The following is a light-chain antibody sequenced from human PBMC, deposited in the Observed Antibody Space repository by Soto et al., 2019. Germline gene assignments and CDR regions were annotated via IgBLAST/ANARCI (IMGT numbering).Light chain of an antibody. J-gene: IGKJ2*01. CDR2: GAS. CDR1: QSVSSN. Sequence: EIVMTQSPATLSVSPGERATLSCRASQSVSSNLAWYQQKPGQAPRLLIYGASTRATGIPARFSGSGSGTEFTLTISSLQSEDFAVYYCQQYNNWPGTFGQGTNLEIK. V-gene: IGKV3-15*01. CDR3: QQYNNWPGT.